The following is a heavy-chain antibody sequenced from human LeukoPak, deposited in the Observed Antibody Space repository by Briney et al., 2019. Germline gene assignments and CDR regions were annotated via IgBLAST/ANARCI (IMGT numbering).Heavy chain of an antibody. Sequence: GGSLRLSCAASGLTFSRFAKSWVRQAPGKGLEWVSPISGSGDTTYYADSVKGRFTISRDNLKNTLYVQMNSLRVEDTAVYYCAKGHSAHGTGFDYWGQGTLVIVSS. D-gene: IGHD1-1*01. V-gene: IGHV3-23*01. CDR2: ISGSGDTT. CDR1: GLTFSRFA. CDR3: AKGHSAHGTGFDY. J-gene: IGHJ4*02.